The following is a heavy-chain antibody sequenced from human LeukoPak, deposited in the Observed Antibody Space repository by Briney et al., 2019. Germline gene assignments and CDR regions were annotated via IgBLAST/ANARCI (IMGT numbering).Heavy chain of an antibody. V-gene: IGHV3-23*01. CDR2: VSGSGGST. CDR1: GFTFSSYA. D-gene: IGHD1-26*01. J-gene: IGHJ4*02. Sequence: GGSLRLSCAASGFTFSSYAMSWVRQAPGKGLEWVSAVSGSGGSTYYADSVKGRFTISRDNSKNTLYLQMNSLRAEDTAVYYCAKTVGARYYYFDYWGQGTLVTVSS. CDR3: AKTVGARYYYFDY.